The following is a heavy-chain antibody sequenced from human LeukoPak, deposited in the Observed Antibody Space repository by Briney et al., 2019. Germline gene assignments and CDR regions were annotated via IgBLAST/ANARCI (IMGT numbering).Heavy chain of an antibody. CDR1: GFTFSSYA. J-gene: IGHJ4*02. Sequence: PGGSLRLSCAASGFTFSSYAMSWVRQAPGKGLEWVSGISGRGEKTYYADSVKGRFTISRDTSKKTLSLQMNSLRAEDTALYYCAKDGGITISGVVQVFDSWGQGTLVSVSS. V-gene: IGHV3-23*01. D-gene: IGHD3-3*01. CDR2: ISGRGEKT. CDR3: AKDGGITISGVVQVFDS.